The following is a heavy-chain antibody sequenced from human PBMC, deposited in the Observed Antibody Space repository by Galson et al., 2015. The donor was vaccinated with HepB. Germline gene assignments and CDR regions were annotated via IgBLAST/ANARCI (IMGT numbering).Heavy chain of an antibody. D-gene: IGHD3-22*01. CDR3: AGTLEFLDGNDYYREDYFDC. J-gene: IGHJ4*02. CDR1: GYSFTNHW. Sequence: QSGAEVKKPGESLRVSCHGSGYSFTNHWISWVRQLPGKGLEWMGRIDPRDSNTNYSPSFQGHVTISADKSIRTAYLQWSSLKASDSAMYYCAGTLEFLDGNDYYREDYFDCWGQGTLVTVTS. V-gene: IGHV5-10-1*01. CDR2: IDPRDSNT.